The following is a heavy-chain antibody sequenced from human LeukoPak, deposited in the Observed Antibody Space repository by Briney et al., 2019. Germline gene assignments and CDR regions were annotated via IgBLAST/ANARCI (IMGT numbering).Heavy chain of an antibody. D-gene: IGHD6-13*01. J-gene: IGHJ4*02. CDR1: GDSVSSNSAG. CDR3: ARHFLWEQQLALDY. V-gene: IGHV6-1*01. Sequence: SQTLSLTCAISGDSVSSNSAGWNWIRQSPSRGLEWLGRTYYRSKWYNDYALSVRGRITINPDTSKNQFSLQLNSVTPEDTAVYYCARHFLWEQQLALDYWGQGTLVTVSS. CDR2: TYYRSKWYN.